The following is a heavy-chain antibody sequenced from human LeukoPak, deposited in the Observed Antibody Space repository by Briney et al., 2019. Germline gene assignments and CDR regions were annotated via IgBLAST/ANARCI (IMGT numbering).Heavy chain of an antibody. Sequence: SVKVSCKASGGTLRNYAISWVRQAPGEGLEWMGGIIPVFGTANYAQKFQGRVTIITDEFTSTAYMELSSLRSEDTAVYYCARSQLGEYYYYYMDVWGKGTTVTVSS. D-gene: IGHD3-16*01. CDR2: IIPVFGTA. V-gene: IGHV1-69*05. CDR3: ARSQLGEYYYYYMDV. CDR1: GGTLRNYA. J-gene: IGHJ6*03.